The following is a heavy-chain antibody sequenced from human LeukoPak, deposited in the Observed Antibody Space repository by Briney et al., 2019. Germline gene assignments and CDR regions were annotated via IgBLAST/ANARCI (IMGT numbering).Heavy chain of an antibody. CDR1: GYTFTAYY. D-gene: IGHD2-2*01. J-gene: IGHJ4*02. CDR3: ARGAVVVVPAAMPEP. Sequence: GSMKVSCKASGYTFTAYYMHWVRQAPGQRLEWMGWINPNSGGTNYAQKFQGRVTMTRDTSISTAYMELSRLRSDDTAVYYCARGAVVVVPAAMPEPWGQGTLVTVSS. V-gene: IGHV1-2*02. CDR2: INPNSGGT.